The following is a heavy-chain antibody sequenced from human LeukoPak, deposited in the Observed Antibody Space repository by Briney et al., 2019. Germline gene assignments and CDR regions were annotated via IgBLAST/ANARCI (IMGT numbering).Heavy chain of an antibody. CDR3: ARARPLDY. J-gene: IGHJ4*02. Sequence: GGSLRLSCAASGFSFNIYGMNWVRQAPGKGLGWVSYISTSSSSIYYADSVKGRFTISRDNAKNSLYLQMNSLRAEDTAVYYCARARPLDYWGQGTLVTVSS. D-gene: IGHD1-14*01. V-gene: IGHV3-48*01. CDR1: GFSFNIYG. CDR2: ISTSSSSI.